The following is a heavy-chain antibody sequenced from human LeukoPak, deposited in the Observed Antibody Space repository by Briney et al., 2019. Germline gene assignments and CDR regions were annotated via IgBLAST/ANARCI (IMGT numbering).Heavy chain of an antibody. D-gene: IGHD6-19*01. Sequence: GSLRLSCAASGFTFSSYWMSWVRQAPGKGLEWVANIKQDGSEKYYVDSVKGRFTISRDNAKNSLYLQMNSLRAEDTAVYYCARDVGDRLLTLYSSGWYGGFDPWGQGTLVTVSS. CDR3: ARDVGDRLLTLYSSGWYGGFDP. CDR2: IKQDGSEK. V-gene: IGHV3-7*01. CDR1: GFTFSSYW. J-gene: IGHJ5*02.